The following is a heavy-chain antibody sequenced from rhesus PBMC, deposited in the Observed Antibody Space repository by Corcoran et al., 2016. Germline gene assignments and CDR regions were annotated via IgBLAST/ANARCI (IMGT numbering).Heavy chain of an antibody. D-gene: IGHD5-12*01. V-gene: IGHV3-184*01. J-gene: IGHJ4*01. CDR1: VFTFSYSY. Sequence: EVQLVESGGGLVQPGGSLSLSCDASVFTFSYSYIYWVRQPPGKGLEGVGFIRSEAFGGTANYAASVKGRFTFSRDDSKSIAYLQMNSLKTEDTAVYYCIRYDYSPDYWGQGVLVTVSS. CDR2: IRSEAFGGTA. CDR3: IRYDYSPDY.